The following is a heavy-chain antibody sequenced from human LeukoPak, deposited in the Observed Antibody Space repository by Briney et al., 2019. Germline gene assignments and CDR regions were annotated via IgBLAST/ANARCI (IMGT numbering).Heavy chain of an antibody. Sequence: GGSLRLSREASGFTVSSFEINWVRQAPGKGLEWVSYISSSGGTMDYADSVKGRFTISRDNARNTLYLQMNSLRAEDTAVYYCARWYYYETSGLYYGSFDNWGQGTLVTVSS. CDR1: GFTVSSFE. J-gene: IGHJ5*02. CDR2: ISSSGGTM. CDR3: ARWYYYETSGLYYGSFDN. D-gene: IGHD3-22*01. V-gene: IGHV3-48*03.